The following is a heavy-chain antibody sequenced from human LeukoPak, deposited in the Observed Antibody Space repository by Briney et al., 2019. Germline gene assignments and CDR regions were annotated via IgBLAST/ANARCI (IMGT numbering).Heavy chain of an antibody. D-gene: IGHD4-17*01. Sequence: GGSLRLSCAASGFTFSSYSLNWVRQAPGKGLEWVSYISSSSRTIYYTDSVKGRFTISRDNAKNSLYLQMNSLRVEDTAVYYCARSLYGDYVEDYWGQGTLVTVSS. CDR2: ISSSSRTI. V-gene: IGHV3-48*01. CDR1: GFTFSSYS. J-gene: IGHJ4*02. CDR3: ARSLYGDYVEDY.